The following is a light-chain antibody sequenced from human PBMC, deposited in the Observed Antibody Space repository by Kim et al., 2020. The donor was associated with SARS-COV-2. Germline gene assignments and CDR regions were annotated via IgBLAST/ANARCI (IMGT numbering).Light chain of an antibody. CDR1: SLRSYY. J-gene: IGLJ2*01. CDR2: GKN. Sequence: AWEQTVRSTGQGDSLRSYYASHYQQKQGQGPVLVIYGKNNRPSGIPDRCAVASAVHTASLTITGDQAEDVADYYCNARDISGKQVVFGGGTQLTVL. CDR3: NARDISGKQVV. V-gene: IGLV3-19*01.